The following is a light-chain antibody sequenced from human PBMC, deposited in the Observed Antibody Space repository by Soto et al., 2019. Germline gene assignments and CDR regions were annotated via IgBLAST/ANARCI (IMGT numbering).Light chain of an antibody. CDR2: EGS. V-gene: IGLV2-23*01. Sequence: QSALTQPASVSGSPGQSITICCTGTSSDVGSYNLVSWYQQHPGKAPKLMIYEGSKRPSGVSNRFSGSKSGNTASLTISGLQAEAEADYYCCSYAGSSTWVFGGGTKLTVL. CDR1: SSDVGSYNL. J-gene: IGLJ3*02. CDR3: CSYAGSSTWV.